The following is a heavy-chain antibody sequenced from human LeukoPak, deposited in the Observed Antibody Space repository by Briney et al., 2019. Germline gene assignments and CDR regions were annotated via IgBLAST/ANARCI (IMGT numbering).Heavy chain of an antibody. CDR3: ARDGTVYSSSWYGN. J-gene: IGHJ4*02. CDR2: IRSKTYGGTP. CDR1: RFTFDDYS. V-gene: IGHV3-49*04. Sequence: GGSLRLSCAPSRFTFDDYSMGWVRQAPGKGREWVGFIRSKTYGGTPEYDASVKGRLNISRDGSRGIVYLQMNSVKMEDTAVDYCARDGTVYSSSWYGNWGQGTLVTVSS. D-gene: IGHD2-2*01.